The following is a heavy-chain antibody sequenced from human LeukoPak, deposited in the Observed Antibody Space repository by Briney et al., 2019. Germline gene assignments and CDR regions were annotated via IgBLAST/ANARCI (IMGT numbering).Heavy chain of an antibody. Sequence: SETLSLTCTVSGGSISSYYWSWIRQPPGKGLEWIGYIYYSGSTNYNPSLKSRVTISVDTSKNQFSLKLSSVTAADTAVYYCARSSFGSRYELNHDYWGQGTLVTVSS. D-gene: IGHD6-13*01. V-gene: IGHV4-59*01. J-gene: IGHJ4*02. CDR2: IYYSGST. CDR1: GGSISSYY. CDR3: ARSSFGSRYELNHDY.